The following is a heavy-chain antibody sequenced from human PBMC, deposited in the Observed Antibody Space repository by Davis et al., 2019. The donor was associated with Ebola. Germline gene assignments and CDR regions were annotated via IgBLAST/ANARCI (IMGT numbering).Heavy chain of an antibody. D-gene: IGHD3-10*01. V-gene: IGHV1-58*02. CDR3: ARADKVGSSGSYPY. Sequence: AASVKVSCKASGYTFTSYAMHWVRQAPGQRLEWIGWIVVGSGNTNYAQKFQERVTITRDMSTSTAYMELSSLRSEDTAVYYCARADKVGSSGSYPYWGQGTLVTVSS. CDR1: GYTFTSYA. CDR2: IVVGSGNT. J-gene: IGHJ4*02.